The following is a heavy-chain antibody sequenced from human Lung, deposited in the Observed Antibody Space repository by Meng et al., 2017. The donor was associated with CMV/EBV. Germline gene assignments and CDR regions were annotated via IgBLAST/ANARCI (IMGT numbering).Heavy chain of an antibody. Sequence: GESXKISCVASGFTFSSFAMSWVRQAPGKGLEWDSAITASGGSTYYADSVKGRFTISRDNSKNTLYLQMNSLRAEDTAVYYCAKAYSGSWYREYYDYWGQGTXVTVSS. D-gene: IGHD6-13*01. CDR1: GFTFSSFA. J-gene: IGHJ4*02. CDR2: ITASGGST. CDR3: AKAYSGSWYREYYDY. V-gene: IGHV3-23*01.